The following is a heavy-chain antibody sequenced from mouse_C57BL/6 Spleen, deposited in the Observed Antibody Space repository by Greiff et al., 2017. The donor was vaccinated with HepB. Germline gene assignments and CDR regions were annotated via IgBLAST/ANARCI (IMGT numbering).Heavy chain of an antibody. CDR1: GYTFTSYW. J-gene: IGHJ2*01. Sequence: VQLQQPGAELVKPGASVKLSCKASGYTFTSYWMQWVNQRPGQGLEWIGEIDPSDSYTNYNQKFKGKATLTVDTSSSTAYMQHSSLTSEDSAVYYCARKGLITTVVALYYFDYWGQGTTLTVSS. CDR2: IDPSDSYT. CDR3: ARKGLITTVVALYYFDY. V-gene: IGHV1-50*01. D-gene: IGHD1-1*01.